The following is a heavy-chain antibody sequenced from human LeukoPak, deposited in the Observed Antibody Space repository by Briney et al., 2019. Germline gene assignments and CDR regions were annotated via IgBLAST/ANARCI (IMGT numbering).Heavy chain of an antibody. Sequence: PGGSLRLSCAASGFTFSSYWMSWVRQAPGKGLEWVANIKQDGSEKYYVDSVKGRFTISRDNSKNTLYLQMNSLRAEDTAVYYCAKDSAAIAARLGWFDPWGQGTLVTVSS. J-gene: IGHJ5*02. V-gene: IGHV3-7*01. CDR3: AKDSAAIAARLGWFDP. CDR2: IKQDGSEK. D-gene: IGHD6-6*01. CDR1: GFTFSSYW.